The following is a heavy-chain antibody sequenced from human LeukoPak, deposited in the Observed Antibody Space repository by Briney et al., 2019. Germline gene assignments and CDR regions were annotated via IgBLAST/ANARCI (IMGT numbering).Heavy chain of an antibody. V-gene: IGHV3-23*01. CDR3: AKSPGTRMVRGVISWFDP. CDR2: ISGSGGST. CDR1: GFTFSSYA. Sequence: QAGGSLRLSCAASGFTFSSYAMSWVRQAPGKGLEWVSAISGSGGSTYYADSVKGRFTISRDNSKNTLYLQMNSLRAEDTAVYYCAKSPGTRMVRGVISWFDPWGQGTLVTVSS. D-gene: IGHD3-10*01. J-gene: IGHJ5*02.